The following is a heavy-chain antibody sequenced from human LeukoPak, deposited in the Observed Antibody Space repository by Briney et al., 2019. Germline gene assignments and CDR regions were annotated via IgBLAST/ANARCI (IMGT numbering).Heavy chain of an antibody. D-gene: IGHD5-24*01. CDR2: LWDDGSNE. Sequence: PGGSLRLSCAASGFTFSSYAMHWVRQAPGKGLEWVALLWDDGSNEKYADSVKGRFTISRDNSKNTVYLHMNSLGAEDTAVYYCTKGTPRGGYILDFWGQGTLVTVSS. CDR3: TKGTPRGGYILDF. J-gene: IGHJ4*02. CDR1: GFTFSSYA. V-gene: IGHV3-33*06.